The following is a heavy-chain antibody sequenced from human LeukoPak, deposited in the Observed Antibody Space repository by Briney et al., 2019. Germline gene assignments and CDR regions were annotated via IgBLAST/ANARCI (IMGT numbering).Heavy chain of an antibody. CDR3: ARRLVPYYYDSSGITTDAFDI. D-gene: IGHD3-22*01. Sequence: GGSLRLSCAASGFTFGSYGMHWVRQAPGKGLEWVAVISYDGSNKYYADSVKGRFTISRDNSKNTLYLQMNSLRAEDTAVYYCARRLVPYYYDSSGITTDAFDIWGQGTMVTVSS. J-gene: IGHJ3*02. V-gene: IGHV3-30*03. CDR2: ISYDGSNK. CDR1: GFTFGSYG.